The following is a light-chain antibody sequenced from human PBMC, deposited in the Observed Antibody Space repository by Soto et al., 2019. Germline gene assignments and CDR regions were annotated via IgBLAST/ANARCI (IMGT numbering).Light chain of an antibody. V-gene: IGLV1-40*01. CDR1: SSNIGAGYD. CDR2: GNS. J-gene: IGLJ1*01. CDR3: QSYDSSLSGLYV. Sequence: QTVVTQPPSVSGAPGQRVTISSTGSSSNIGAGYDVHWYQQLPGTAPKLLIYGNSNRPSGVPDRFSGSKSGTSASLAITGLQAEDEADYYCQSYDSSLSGLYVFGTGTKLTVL.